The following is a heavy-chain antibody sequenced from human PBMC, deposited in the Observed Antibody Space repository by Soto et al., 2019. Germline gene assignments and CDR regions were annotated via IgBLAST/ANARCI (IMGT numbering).Heavy chain of an antibody. V-gene: IGHV3-21*01. CDR2: ISSSSSYI. D-gene: IGHD6-6*01. CDR3: ARLEAARLYLVMDV. Sequence: GGSLRLSCAASGFTFSSYSMNWVRQAPGKGLEWVSSISSSSSYIYYADSVKGRFTISRDNAKNSLYLQMNSLRAEDTAVYYCARLEAARLYLVMDVWGQGTTVTVSS. CDR1: GFTFSSYS. J-gene: IGHJ6*02.